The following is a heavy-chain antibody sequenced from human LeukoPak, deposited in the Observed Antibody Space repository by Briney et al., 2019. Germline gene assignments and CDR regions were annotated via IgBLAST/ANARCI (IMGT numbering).Heavy chain of an antibody. Sequence: GGSLRLSCAASGFTFSPYAMHWVRQAPGKGLEWVAVISYDGSNKNYADSVKGRFTISRDNSKNTLYLQMNSLRAEDTAVYYCARDRSGSGIIDYWGQGTLVTVSS. CDR2: ISYDGSNK. CDR1: GFTFSPYA. CDR3: ARDRSGSGIIDY. D-gene: IGHD3-10*01. J-gene: IGHJ4*02. V-gene: IGHV3-30*14.